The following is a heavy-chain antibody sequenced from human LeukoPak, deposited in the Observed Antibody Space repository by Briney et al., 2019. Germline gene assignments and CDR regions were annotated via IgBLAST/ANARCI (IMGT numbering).Heavy chain of an antibody. J-gene: IGHJ4*02. CDR2: IWYDGSNK. V-gene: IGHV3-33*01. D-gene: IGHD4-23*01. Sequence: PERSLRLSCAASGFTFSSYGMHWVRQAPGKGLEWVAAIWYDGSNKYYADSVKGRFTISRDNSKNPLYLQMNSLRAEDTAVYYCARDGTDYGGNDYVYWGQGTLVTVS. CDR1: GFTFSSYG. CDR3: ARDGTDYGGNDYVY.